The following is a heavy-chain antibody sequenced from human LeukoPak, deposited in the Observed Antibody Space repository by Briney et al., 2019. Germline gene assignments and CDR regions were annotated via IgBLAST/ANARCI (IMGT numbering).Heavy chain of an antibody. D-gene: IGHD7-27*01. CDR1: GFSFSSYG. CDR2: MRNDGTKK. V-gene: IGHV3-30*02. Sequence: PGGSLRLSCAASGFSFSSYGMHWVRQAPGKGLGWVAFMRNDGTKKYYADSVKGRFTFSRDNSKSTLYLQMDSLTAEDTAVYYCAKDGNWGFEKWRQGTLVTVSS. CDR3: AKDGNWGFEK. J-gene: IGHJ4*02.